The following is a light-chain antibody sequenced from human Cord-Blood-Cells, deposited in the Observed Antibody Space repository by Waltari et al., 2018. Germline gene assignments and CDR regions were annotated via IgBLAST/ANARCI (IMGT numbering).Light chain of an antibody. J-gene: IGKJ2*01. CDR3: QQYDNLYT. V-gene: IGKV1-33*01. Sequence: DIQMTKSPSYLSASVGDRVTITCQASQDISNYLNWYQQKPVKAPKLLIYDASNLETGVPSRFSGSGSGTDFTFTISSLQPEDIATYYCQQYDNLYTFGQGTKLEIK. CDR2: DAS. CDR1: QDISNY.